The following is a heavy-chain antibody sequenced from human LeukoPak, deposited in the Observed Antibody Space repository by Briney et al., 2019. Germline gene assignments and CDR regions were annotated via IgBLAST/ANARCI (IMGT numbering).Heavy chain of an antibody. CDR2: IYPGDSDT. CDR3: ARIGAKKYDFWSGYYKGGFDY. J-gene: IGHJ4*02. V-gene: IGHV5-51*01. CDR1: GYSFTSYW. D-gene: IGHD3-3*01. Sequence: GESLKTSCKGSGYSFTSYWIGWVRQMPGKGLEWMGIIYPGDSDTRYSPSFQGQVTISADKSISTAYLQWSSLKASDTAMYYCARIGAKKYDFWSGYYKGGFDYWGQGTLVTVSS.